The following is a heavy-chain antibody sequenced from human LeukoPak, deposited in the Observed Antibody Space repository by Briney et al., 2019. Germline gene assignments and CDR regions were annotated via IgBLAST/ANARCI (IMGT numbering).Heavy chain of an antibody. CDR1: GGSISSNSYY. J-gene: IGHJ5*02. Sequence: SETLSLTCSVSGGSISSNSYYWGWIRQSPGKGLEWIGSIYYSGSTYYNPSLKSRVIMSVDTSKNQFSLRLSSVTAADTAVYYCARHNYYNFWNALNWFDPRGQGTPVTVSS. CDR2: IYYSGST. CDR3: ARHNYYNFWNALNWFDP. D-gene: IGHD3-3*01. V-gene: IGHV4-39*01.